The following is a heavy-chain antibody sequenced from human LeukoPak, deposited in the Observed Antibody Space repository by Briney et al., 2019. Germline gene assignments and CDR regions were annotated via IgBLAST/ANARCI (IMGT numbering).Heavy chain of an antibody. CDR1: GYTFTSYS. CDR3: ARYYCDAPGLFDY. J-gene: IGHJ4*02. D-gene: IGHD4-17*01. Sequence: ASVKVSCKASGYTFTSYSMHWVRQAPGQRLEGMGWINTCNGNTRYSQRFQGRVTITSDTSASTAYMDLSSLGSEDTAVYYCARYYCDAPGLFDYWGQGTLVTVSS. V-gene: IGHV1-3*04. CDR2: INTCNGNT.